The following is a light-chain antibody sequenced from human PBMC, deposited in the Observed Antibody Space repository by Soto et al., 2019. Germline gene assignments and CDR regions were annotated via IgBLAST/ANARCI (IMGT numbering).Light chain of an antibody. CDR2: DVV. Sequence: QSALTQPASVSGSPGQSITISCTGTSHDIGNGYDSVSWYQQHPGKAPKLIIYDVVNRPSGVSSRFSGSKSGNTASLTISGLQAEDEADYYCCSYTTNIAPYVFGTRTKVTVL. CDR1: SHDIGNGYDS. J-gene: IGLJ1*01. V-gene: IGLV2-14*03. CDR3: CSYTTNIAPYV.